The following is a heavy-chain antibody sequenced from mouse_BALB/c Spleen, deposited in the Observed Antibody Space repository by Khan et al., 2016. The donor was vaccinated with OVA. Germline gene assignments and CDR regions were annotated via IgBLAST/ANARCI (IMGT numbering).Heavy chain of an antibody. CDR3: AGGGAAYYGNDGGAMEY. D-gene: IGHD2-9*01. V-gene: IGHV9-4*02. CDR1: GYTFTTAG. J-gene: IGHJ4*01. CDR2: INTHSGVP. Sequence: QIQLVQSGPELKKPGETVRISCKASGYTFTTAGIQWVQKMPGKGLKWIGWINTHSGVPKYAEDFKGRIAFSWEISVRTAYLQNTNPKNDDTATSECAGGGAAYYGNDGGAMEYWGQGTSVTVSS.